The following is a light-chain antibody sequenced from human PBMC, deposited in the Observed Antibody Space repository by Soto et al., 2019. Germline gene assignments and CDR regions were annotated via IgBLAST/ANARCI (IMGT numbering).Light chain of an antibody. CDR3: QQYGNPPQT. Sequence: ETVLTQSPGTLSLTPGQRVTLSCRASQSVKSSYLAWYQQKPGQAPRLLIYGASGRATGIPDRFSGSGSGTDFTLTISSLEPEDFAVYYWQQYGNPPQTFGQGTKVEIQ. CDR1: QSVKSSY. J-gene: IGKJ1*01. V-gene: IGKV3-20*01. CDR2: GAS.